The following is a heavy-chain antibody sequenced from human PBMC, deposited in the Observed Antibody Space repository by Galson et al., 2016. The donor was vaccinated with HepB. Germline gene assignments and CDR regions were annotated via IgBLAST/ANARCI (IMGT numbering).Heavy chain of an antibody. J-gene: IGHJ4*02. CDR2: MNPNSGNT. D-gene: IGHD6-6*01. Sequence: SVKVSCKASGYTFTSYDIHWVRQATGQGLEWMGWMNPNSGNTGCAQKFQGRVTLTRSTSKSTVYMELSSLRSEDMAMYYCARVEYASSTGANRFDYWGQGTLGAVSS. CDR1: GYTFTSYD. CDR3: ARVEYASSTGANRFDY. V-gene: IGHV1-8*02.